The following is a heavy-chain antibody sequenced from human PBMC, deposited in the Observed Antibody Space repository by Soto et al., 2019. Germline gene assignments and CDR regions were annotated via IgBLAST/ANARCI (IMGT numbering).Heavy chain of an antibody. V-gene: IGHV6-1*01. J-gene: IGHJ4*02. Sequence: SQTLSLTCAISGDSVASNSAACTCIRQSPSRGLEWLGRTYYRSKWYNDHAVSVKSRITINPDTSKNQFSLQLNSVTPEDTAVYYCARNPPGVSKGGLFDYWGQGTLVTVSS. D-gene: IGHD3-10*01. CDR2: TYYRSKWYN. CDR1: GDSVASNSAA. CDR3: ARNPPGVSKGGLFDY.